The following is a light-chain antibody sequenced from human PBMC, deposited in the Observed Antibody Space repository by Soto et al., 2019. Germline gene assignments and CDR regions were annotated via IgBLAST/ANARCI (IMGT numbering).Light chain of an antibody. CDR3: NSYGGNNNWV. J-gene: IGLJ3*02. Sequence: QSALTQPPSASGSPGQSVTISCTGTSSDVGGHNYVSWFQHHPGKAPRLMIYEVIKRPSGVPDRFSGSKSGNTASLTVSGLQAEDEADYYCNSYGGNNNWVFGGGTKLTVL. V-gene: IGLV2-8*01. CDR1: SSDVGGHNY. CDR2: EVI.